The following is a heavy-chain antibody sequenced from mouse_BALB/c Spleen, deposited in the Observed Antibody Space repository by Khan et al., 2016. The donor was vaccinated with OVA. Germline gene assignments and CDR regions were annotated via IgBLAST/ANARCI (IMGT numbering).Heavy chain of an antibody. D-gene: IGHD2-4*01. J-gene: IGHJ3*01. CDR3: ARKDYYDYDPFPY. CDR2: INYSANT. CDR1: GYSITSEYA. Sequence: EVQLQESGPGLVKPSQSLSLTCTVTGYSITSEYAWNWIRQFPGNKLEWMGYINYSANTRFNPSLKSQASITRDTSKSQFFLQLNAVTTEDTATYYCARKDYYDYDPFPYWGQGTLVTVSA. V-gene: IGHV3-2*02.